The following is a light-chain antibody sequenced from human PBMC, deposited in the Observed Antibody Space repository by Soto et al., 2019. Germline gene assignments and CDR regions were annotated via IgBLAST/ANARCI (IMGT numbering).Light chain of an antibody. CDR3: SSYTSSSTLYV. Sequence: QSALTQPASVSGSPGQSITISCTGTSSDVGYYNYVSWYQQHPGNAPKLIIYEVSNRPAGVSNRFSGSKSGNTASLTISGLQAEDEADYYCSSYTSSSTLYVFGIGTKLTVL. CDR2: EVS. J-gene: IGLJ1*01. CDR1: SSDVGYYNY. V-gene: IGLV2-14*01.